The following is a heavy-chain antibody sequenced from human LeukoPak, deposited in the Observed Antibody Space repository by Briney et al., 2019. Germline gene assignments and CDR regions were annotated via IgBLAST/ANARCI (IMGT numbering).Heavy chain of an antibody. J-gene: IGHJ4*02. V-gene: IGHV4-4*02. CDR2: IDHRGTT. D-gene: IGHD3-10*01. CDR3: ATDRPGRYFASGSYGY. CDR1: GASISNDNW. Sequence: PSETLSLTCAVSGASISNDNWWTWVRQPPGKGLEWMGEIDHRGTTNYNPSLKSRVTFSVDKSNNNFSLKLTSVTAADTAIYYCATDRPGRYFASGSYGYWGQGTLVTVSS.